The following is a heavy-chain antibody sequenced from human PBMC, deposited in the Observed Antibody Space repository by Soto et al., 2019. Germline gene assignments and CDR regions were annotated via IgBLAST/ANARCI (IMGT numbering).Heavy chain of an antibody. J-gene: IGHJ6*02. CDR3: GGDEGYDYSGVDV. Sequence: SETMSLTCAVSGGSISSYYWSWIPQTAGKGLEWIGRIYPSGNTNYNPSLKSRVTMSIDTPKNQLSLKLRSVTAADTAVYFCGGDEGYDYSGVDVWGQGTAVTVSS. CDR1: GGSISSYY. CDR2: IYPSGNT. V-gene: IGHV4-4*07.